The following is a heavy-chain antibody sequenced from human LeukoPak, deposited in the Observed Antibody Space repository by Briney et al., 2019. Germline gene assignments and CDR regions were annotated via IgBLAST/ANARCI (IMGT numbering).Heavy chain of an antibody. V-gene: IGHV1-58*02. CDR2: IVVGSGDT. D-gene: IGHD3-16*01. CDR3: AADTYGRDAFDI. J-gene: IGHJ3*02. Sequence: SVKVSCKASGLTFTSSAMQLVRQARGQRLEWIGWIVVGSGDTNYAQKFQERVTVTRDMSTSTAYMELSSLRSEDTAVYYCAADTYGRDAFDIWGQGTMVTVSS. CDR1: GLTFTSSA.